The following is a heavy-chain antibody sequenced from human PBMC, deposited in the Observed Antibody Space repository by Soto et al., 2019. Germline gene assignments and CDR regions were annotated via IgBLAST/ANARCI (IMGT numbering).Heavy chain of an antibody. Sequence: QVQLVQSGAEVKKPGASVKVSCKASGYTFTSYDINWVRQATGQGLEWMGWMNPNSGNTGYAQKFQGRVTMTRNTSISTAYMELSSLRSEYTAVYYCARVRSVVVVADTYYYGMDVWGQGTTVTVSS. CDR3: ARVRSVVVVADTYYYGMDV. CDR1: GYTFTSYD. J-gene: IGHJ6*02. V-gene: IGHV1-8*01. CDR2: MNPNSGNT. D-gene: IGHD2-15*01.